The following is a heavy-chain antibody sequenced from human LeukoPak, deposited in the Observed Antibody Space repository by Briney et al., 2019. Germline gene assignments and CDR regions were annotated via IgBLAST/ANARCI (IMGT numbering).Heavy chain of an antibody. Sequence: GESLKISCKGSGYSFINYWIGWVRQMPGKGLEWMGIIYPGDSDTRYSPSFQGQVTISADKSISTAYLQWSSLKASDTAMYYCARRTYYYDSSGYYFDYWGQGTLVTVSS. CDR2: IYPGDSDT. CDR3: ARRTYYYDSSGYYFDY. CDR1: GYSFINYW. V-gene: IGHV5-51*01. J-gene: IGHJ4*02. D-gene: IGHD3-22*01.